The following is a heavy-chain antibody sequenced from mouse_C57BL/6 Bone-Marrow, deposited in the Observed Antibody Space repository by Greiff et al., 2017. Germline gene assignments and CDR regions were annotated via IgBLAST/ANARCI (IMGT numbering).Heavy chain of an antibody. V-gene: IGHV5-6*01. CDR1: GFTFSSYG. CDR3: ARHGGLRPLDH. Sequence: EVQRVESGGDLVKPGGSLKLSCAASGFTFSSYGMSWVRQTPDKRLAWVATLSSGGSYTYYPDSVKGRFTISRDNAKNTLYLQMSSLKSEDTAMYYCARHGGLRPLDHWGQGTTLTVSS. J-gene: IGHJ2*01. D-gene: IGHD2-4*01. CDR2: LSSGGSYT.